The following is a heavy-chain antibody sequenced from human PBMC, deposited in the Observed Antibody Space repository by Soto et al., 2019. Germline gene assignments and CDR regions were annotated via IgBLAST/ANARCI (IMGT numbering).Heavy chain of an antibody. D-gene: IGHD3-16*01. CDR3: ARDVGITEAYGMDV. CDR1: GFTFSSYD. J-gene: IGHJ6*02. CDR2: IGTAGDT. V-gene: IGHV3-13*01. Sequence: GGSLRLSCAASGFTFSSYDMHWVRQATGKGLEWVSAIGTAGDTYYPGSVKGRFTISRENAKNSLYLQMNSLRAEDTAVYYCARDVGITEAYGMDVWGQGTTVTVSS.